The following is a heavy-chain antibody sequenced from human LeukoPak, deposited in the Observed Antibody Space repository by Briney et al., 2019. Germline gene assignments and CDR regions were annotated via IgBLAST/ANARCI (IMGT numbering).Heavy chain of an antibody. J-gene: IGHJ4*02. CDR1: GYTFTNYD. CDR2: MNPNNGNT. Sequence: ASVTVSCKASGYTFTNYDINWVRQATGQGLEWMGWMNPNNGNTGSAQNFQGRLTMTRNTSISTAYMELSSLRSDDTAVYYCARVPPGRANYWGQGTLVTVSS. D-gene: IGHD2-15*01. CDR3: ARVPPGRANY. V-gene: IGHV1-8*01.